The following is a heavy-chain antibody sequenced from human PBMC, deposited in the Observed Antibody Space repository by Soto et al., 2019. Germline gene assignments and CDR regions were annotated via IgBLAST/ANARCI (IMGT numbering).Heavy chain of an antibody. Sequence: SVKVSCKASGYTVTRYYXHWVRQAPGQGLEWMGIINPSGGSTSYAQKFQGRVTMTRDTSTSTVYMELSSLRSEDTAVYYCARDSHQPGDYWGQGTLVTVSS. V-gene: IGHV1-46*01. J-gene: IGHJ4*02. CDR1: GYTVTRYY. CDR2: INPSGGST. D-gene: IGHD2-2*01. CDR3: ARDSHQPGDY.